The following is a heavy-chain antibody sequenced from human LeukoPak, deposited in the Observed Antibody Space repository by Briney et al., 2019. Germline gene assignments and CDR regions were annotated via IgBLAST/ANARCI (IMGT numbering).Heavy chain of an antibody. V-gene: IGHV3-23*01. Sequence: GGSLRLSCAASGFTFSSYAMSWVRQAPGKGLEWVSAISGSGGSTYYADSVKGRFTISRDNSKNTLYLQMNSLRAEDMAVYHCARVTCSGGSCRALDFWGQGTLVTVSS. CDR3: ARVTCSGGSCRALDF. CDR2: ISGSGGST. CDR1: GFTFSSYA. J-gene: IGHJ4*02. D-gene: IGHD2-15*01.